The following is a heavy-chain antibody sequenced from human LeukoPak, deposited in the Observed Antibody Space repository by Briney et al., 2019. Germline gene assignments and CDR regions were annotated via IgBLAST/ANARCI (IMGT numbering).Heavy chain of an antibody. D-gene: IGHD5-12*01. J-gene: IGHJ4*02. CDR2: IYSGGST. CDR1: GFTVSSNY. V-gene: IGHV3-53*01. CDR3: AREGSGYDSHIPFDY. Sequence: PGGSLRLSCAASGFTVSSNYMSWVRQAPGKGLDRVSVIYSGGSTYYADSVKGRFTISRDNSKNTLYLQMNSLRAEDTAVYYCAREGSGYDSHIPFDYWGQGTLVTVSS.